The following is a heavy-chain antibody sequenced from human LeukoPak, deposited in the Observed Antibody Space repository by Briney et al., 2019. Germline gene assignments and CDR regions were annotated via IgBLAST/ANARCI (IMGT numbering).Heavy chain of an antibody. CDR3: ARVDPDSSSTLEVFDY. CDR1: GGSISSYY. D-gene: IGHD6-6*01. V-gene: IGHV4-59*01. J-gene: IGHJ4*02. CDR2: IYYSGST. Sequence: PSETLSLTCTVSGGSISSYYWSWIRQPLANGLEWIGDIYYSGSTNYNPSLKSRVTISVDTSKNQFSLKLSSVTAADTAVYYCARVDPDSSSTLEVFDYWGQGTLVTVSS.